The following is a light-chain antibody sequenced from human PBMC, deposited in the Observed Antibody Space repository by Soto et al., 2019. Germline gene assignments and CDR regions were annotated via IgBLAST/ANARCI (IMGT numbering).Light chain of an antibody. CDR2: IND. J-gene: IGLJ1*01. CDR3: AAWDDSLNAL. Sequence: QSVLTQPPSASGTPGQRITISCSGSSSNIGDNPVNWYQQLPGAAPKLLIYINDQRPSGVPDRISGSKSGTSASLAISGLQPEDEADYYCAAWDDSLNALFGTGTKVTVL. CDR1: SSNIGDNP. V-gene: IGLV1-44*01.